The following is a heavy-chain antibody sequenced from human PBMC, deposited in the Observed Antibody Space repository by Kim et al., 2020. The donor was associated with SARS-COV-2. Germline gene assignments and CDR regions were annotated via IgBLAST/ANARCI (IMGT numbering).Heavy chain of an antibody. Sequence: GGSLRLSCAASGFSFSTYGMHWVRQAPGKGLEWVAMIWNDGSNKYYGDSVKGRFTISRDNSKNTLYLQMNNLRAEVTAVYYCATEYSSSSAFDYWGQGTLVTVSS. V-gene: IGHV3-33*03. CDR2: IWNDGSNK. J-gene: IGHJ4*02. CDR3: ATEYSSSSAFDY. CDR1: GFSFSTYG. D-gene: IGHD6-6*01.